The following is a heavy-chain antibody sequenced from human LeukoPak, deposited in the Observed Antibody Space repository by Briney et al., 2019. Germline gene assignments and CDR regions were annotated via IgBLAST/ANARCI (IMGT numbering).Heavy chain of an antibody. J-gene: IGHJ4*02. Sequence: GGSLRLSCAASGFTFSSYGMHWVRQAPGKGLEWVAVISYDGSNKYYADSVKGRFTISRDNSKNTLYLQMNSLRVEDTAVYYCARDPSPYYSDYGHWGQGTLVTVSS. CDR2: ISYDGSNK. CDR3: ARDPSPYYSDYGH. D-gene: IGHD4-11*01. V-gene: IGHV3-30*03. CDR1: GFTFSSYG.